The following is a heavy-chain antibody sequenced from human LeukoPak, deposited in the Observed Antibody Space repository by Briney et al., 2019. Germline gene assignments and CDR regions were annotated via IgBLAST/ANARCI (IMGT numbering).Heavy chain of an antibody. CDR2: IKLGVST. J-gene: IGHJ4*02. D-gene: IGHD1-26*01. CDR3: ARGDRYSGSYYAGDFDY. V-gene: IGHV4-34*01. CDR1: GRSFSGYY. Sequence: SHTLSPTRALYGRSFSGYYWSWIRPPPRKGLEWIVEIKLGVSTNYGPSLKSRVPISVDTLKNQFSLKLCSVTAAATAVYYCARGDRYSGSYYAGDFDYWGRGTLVTVSS.